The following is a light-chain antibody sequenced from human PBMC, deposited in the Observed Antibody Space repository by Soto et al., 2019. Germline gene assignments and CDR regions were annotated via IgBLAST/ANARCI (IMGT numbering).Light chain of an antibody. CDR3: QERGNGQGT. V-gene: IGKV3-11*01. CDR2: DAS. CDR1: QSVSSC. Sequence: DTLLTQSPATLSLSPGERATLSCRASQSVSSCLAWYQQKPGQPPSLLIYDASYSAAGIPTRFSGSGSGTDFILIISRLVQDDCAVYYFQERGNGQGTFGPGTKVDIK. J-gene: IGKJ3*01.